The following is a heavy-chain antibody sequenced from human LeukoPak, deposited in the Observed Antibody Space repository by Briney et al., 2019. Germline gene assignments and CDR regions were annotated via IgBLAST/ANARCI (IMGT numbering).Heavy chain of an antibody. CDR1: GYTFTSYG. J-gene: IGHJ6*04. CDR2: ISAYNGNT. V-gene: IGHV1-18*04. CDR3: ARDLIAAAGPLYYYYYGMDV. D-gene: IGHD6-13*01. Sequence: ASVKVSCKASGYTFTSYGISWVRQAPGQGLEWMGWISAYNGNTNYAQKLQGRVTMTTDTSTSTAYMELRSLRSDDTAVYYCARDLIAAAGPLYYYYYGMDVWGKGTTVTASS.